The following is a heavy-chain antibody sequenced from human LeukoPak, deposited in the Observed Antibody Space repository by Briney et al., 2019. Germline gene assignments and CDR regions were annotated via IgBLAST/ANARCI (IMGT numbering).Heavy chain of an antibody. Sequence: SETLSLTCTVSGGSISSGSYYWSWIRQPAGKGLEWIGRIYTSGSTNYNPSLKSRVTISVDTSKNQFSLKLSSVTAADTAVYYCAGGGYSYGLDYWGQGTLVTVSS. CDR3: AGGGYSYGLDY. J-gene: IGHJ4*02. CDR2: IYTSGST. CDR1: GGSISSGSYY. V-gene: IGHV4-61*02. D-gene: IGHD5-18*01.